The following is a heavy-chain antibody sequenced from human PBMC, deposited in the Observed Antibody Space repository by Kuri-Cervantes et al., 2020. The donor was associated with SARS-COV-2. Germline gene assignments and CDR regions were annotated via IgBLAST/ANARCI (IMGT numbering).Heavy chain of an antibody. CDR1: GFTFSSYA. CDR3: VALPRSGRSERWFSVWFGP. J-gene: IGHJ5*02. Sequence: GGSLRLSCAASGFTFSSYAMHWGRQAPGKGLEWVAVISYDGSNKYYADAVKGRLTISRDKSKNTLYLQMNSLRAEDTAVYFCVALPRSGRSERWFSVWFGPWGQGTVVTVSS. CDR2: ISYDGSNK. D-gene: IGHD3-10*01. V-gene: IGHV3-30-3*01.